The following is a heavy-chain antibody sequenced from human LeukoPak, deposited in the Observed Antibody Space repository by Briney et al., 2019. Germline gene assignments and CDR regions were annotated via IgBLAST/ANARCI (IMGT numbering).Heavy chain of an antibody. J-gene: IGHJ4*02. CDR2: ISSSSSTI. V-gene: IGHV3-48*02. Sequence: GGSLRLSCAASGFTFNSYSMSWVRQAPGKGLESVSYISSSSSTIYYADSVKGRFTISRDNAKNSLYLQMNSLRDEDTAVYYCARDQEGQIGTWAEMDRFDYWGQGTLVTVSS. CDR1: GFTFNSYS. D-gene: IGHD1-26*01. CDR3: ARDQEGQIGTWAEMDRFDY.